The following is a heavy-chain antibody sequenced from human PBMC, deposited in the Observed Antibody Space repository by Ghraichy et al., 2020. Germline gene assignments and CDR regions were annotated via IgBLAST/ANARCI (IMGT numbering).Heavy chain of an antibody. Sequence: ETLSLTCTVSGGSISSYSWSWIRQPPGKGLEWIGYIYYSGSTNYNPSLKSRVTISVDTSKNQFSLKLSSVTAADTAVYYCASNIAVAGTFDYWGQGTLVTVSS. CDR3: ASNIAVAGTFDY. D-gene: IGHD6-19*01. CDR2: IYYSGST. CDR1: GGSISSYS. V-gene: IGHV4-59*01. J-gene: IGHJ4*02.